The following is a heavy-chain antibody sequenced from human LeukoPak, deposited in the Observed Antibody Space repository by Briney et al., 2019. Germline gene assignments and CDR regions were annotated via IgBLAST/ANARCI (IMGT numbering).Heavy chain of an antibody. CDR3: VRDGLQGCRDSRCFTSFYYYGVDV. D-gene: IGHD4-11*01. CDR2: IFPGDTDI. V-gene: IGHV5-51*01. Sequence: GESLKISCHGSAYRFIDYWIVWVRQMPRKGLEWMGIIFPGDTDITYNPSFQGRVTISADNSISTAYLQWSSMKASDTAIYYCVRDGLQGCRDSRCFTSFYYYGVDVWGQGSTVTVSS. CDR1: AYRFIDYW. J-gene: IGHJ6*02.